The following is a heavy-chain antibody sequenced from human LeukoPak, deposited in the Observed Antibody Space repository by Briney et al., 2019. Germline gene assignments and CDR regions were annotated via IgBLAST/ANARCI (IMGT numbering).Heavy chain of an antibody. CDR3: AKSVAIYFYYGLDV. D-gene: IGHD3-3*01. CDR1: GFTFSSYA. Sequence: GGSLRLSCAASGFTFSSYAMSRVRQTPGKGLEWVSAISGSGGSTCYADSVKGRFTISRDNSKNTLFLQMNSLRAEDTAPYYCAKSVAIYFYYGLDVWGQGTTVTVSS. V-gene: IGHV3-23*01. J-gene: IGHJ6*02. CDR2: ISGSGGST.